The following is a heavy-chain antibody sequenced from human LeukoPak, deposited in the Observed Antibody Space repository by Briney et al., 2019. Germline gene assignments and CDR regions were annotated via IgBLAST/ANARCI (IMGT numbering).Heavy chain of an antibody. CDR2: ISADNGNT. Sequence: ASVKVSCKASGYTFTNYGISWVRQAPGQGLEWMGWISADNGNTNHAQKFQGRITMTTDTSTSTAYMELRSLRSDDTAVYYCAREGSYGWFDPWGQGTLVTVSS. V-gene: IGHV1-18*01. D-gene: IGHD3-16*01. CDR3: AREGSYGWFDP. J-gene: IGHJ5*02. CDR1: GYTFTNYG.